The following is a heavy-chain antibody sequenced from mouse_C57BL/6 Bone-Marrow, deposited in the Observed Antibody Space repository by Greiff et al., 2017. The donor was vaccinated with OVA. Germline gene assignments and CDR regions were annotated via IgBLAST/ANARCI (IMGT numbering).Heavy chain of an antibody. J-gene: IGHJ4*01. CDR2: ISSGGSYT. CDR1: GFTFSSYG. Sequence: EVQLQESGGDLVKPGGSLKLSCAASGFTFSSYGMSWVRQTPDKRLEWVATISSGGSYTYYPDSVKGRFTISRDNAKNTLYLQMSSLKSEDTAMYYCARPSNSYYYAMDYWGQGTSGTVSS. V-gene: IGHV5-6*01. CDR3: ARPSNSYYYAMDY. D-gene: IGHD2-5*01.